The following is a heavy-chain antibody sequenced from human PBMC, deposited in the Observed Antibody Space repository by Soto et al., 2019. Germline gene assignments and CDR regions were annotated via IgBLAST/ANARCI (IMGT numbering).Heavy chain of an antibody. CDR3: ARPDYGDNVGGAFDI. Sequence: GASLKISCKGSGYSFTSYWIGWVRQMPGKGLEWMGIIYPGDSDTRYSPSFQGQVTISADKSISTAYLQWSSLKASDTAMYYCARPDYGDNVGGAFDIWGQGTMVTVSS. CDR2: IYPGDSDT. CDR1: GYSFTSYW. D-gene: IGHD4-17*01. V-gene: IGHV5-51*01. J-gene: IGHJ3*02.